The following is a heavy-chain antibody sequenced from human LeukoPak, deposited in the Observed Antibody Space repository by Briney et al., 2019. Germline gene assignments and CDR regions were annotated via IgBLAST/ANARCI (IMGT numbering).Heavy chain of an antibody. V-gene: IGHV3-23*01. Sequence: GGSLRLSCAASGFTFSNYAMNWVRHTPGKGLEWVSAISGSGGDTYYADSMKGRFTISRDNSKNTLYLQMNNLRAEDTGVYYCAKDKLVSPSMDVWGKGTTVTVSS. J-gene: IGHJ6*03. D-gene: IGHD4-23*01. CDR3: AKDKLVSPSMDV. CDR2: ISGSGGDT. CDR1: GFTFSNYA.